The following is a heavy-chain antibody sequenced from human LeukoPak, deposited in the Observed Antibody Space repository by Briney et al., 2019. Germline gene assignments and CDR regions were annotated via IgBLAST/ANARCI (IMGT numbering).Heavy chain of an antibody. CDR2: INPGGGST. CDR1: GYTFTSYY. CDR3: ATARGLLHWFDP. V-gene: IGHV1-46*01. D-gene: IGHD1-26*01. Sequence: EASVKVSCKASGYTFTSYYMHWVRQAPGQGLEWMGIINPGGGSTSYAQKFQGRVTMTRDMSTSTVYMELSSLRSEDTAVYYCATARGLLHWFDPWGQGTLVTVSS. J-gene: IGHJ5*02.